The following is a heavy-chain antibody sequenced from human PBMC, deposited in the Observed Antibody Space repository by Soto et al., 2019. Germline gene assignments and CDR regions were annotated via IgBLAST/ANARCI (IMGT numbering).Heavy chain of an antibody. CDR2: MNPNSGNT. D-gene: IGHD3-10*01. J-gene: IGHJ6*03. Sequence: QVQLVQSGAEVKKPGASVKVSCKASGYTFTSYDINWVRQATGQGLEWMGWMNPNSGNTGNAQKFQGRVTITRIISTSTAYMELSRLRSEDTAVYYCARGRRRGSGSYYMEFYYYYDMDVWGKGTTVTVSS. CDR1: GYTFTSYD. V-gene: IGHV1-8*01. CDR3: ARGRRRGSGSYYMEFYYYYDMDV.